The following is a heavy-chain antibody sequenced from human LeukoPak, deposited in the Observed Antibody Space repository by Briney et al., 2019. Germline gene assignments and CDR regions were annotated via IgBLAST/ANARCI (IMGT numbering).Heavy chain of an antibody. V-gene: IGHV3-30-3*01. CDR1: GYNFSSYA. D-gene: IGHD3-16*01. J-gene: IGHJ4*02. CDR2: ITNDGTNR. Sequence: PGGSLRLSCAASGYNFSSYALHWVRQAPGKGLEWVAVITNDGTNRYYADSVKGRFTVSRDTSKSTSYLQMNSLRPEDTAEYYCARGWASLVWFDYWGQGILVTVSS. CDR3: ARGWASLVWFDY.